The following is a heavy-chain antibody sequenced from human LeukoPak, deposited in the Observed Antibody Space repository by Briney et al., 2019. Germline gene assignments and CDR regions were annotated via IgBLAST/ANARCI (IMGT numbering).Heavy chain of an antibody. CDR1: GFTFDDYA. Sequence: GRSLRLSCAASGFTFDDYAMHWVRQAPGKGLEWVSGISWNSGSIGYADSVKGRFTISRDNAKDSLYLQMNSLRAEDTAVYYCARDKYPTTVHDAFDVWGQGTMVIVSS. V-gene: IGHV3-9*01. CDR2: ISWNSGSI. D-gene: IGHD4-17*01. J-gene: IGHJ3*01. CDR3: ARDKYPTTVHDAFDV.